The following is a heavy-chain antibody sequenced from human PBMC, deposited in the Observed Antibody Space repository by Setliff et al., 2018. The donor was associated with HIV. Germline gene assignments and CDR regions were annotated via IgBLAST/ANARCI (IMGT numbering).Heavy chain of an antibody. J-gene: IGHJ6*03. CDR3: AKNTPSIINYPYYYYMDV. D-gene: IGHD1-7*01. Sequence: GGSLRLSCAASGFTFSDYSMSWVRQAPGKGLEWVSFIGGRFDTYADSVKGRFTISRDNAKKSLYLQMNSLRDGDTALYYCAKNTPSIINYPYYYYMDVWGKGTTVTVSS. CDR2: IGGRFDT. CDR1: GFTFSDYS. V-gene: IGHV3-48*02.